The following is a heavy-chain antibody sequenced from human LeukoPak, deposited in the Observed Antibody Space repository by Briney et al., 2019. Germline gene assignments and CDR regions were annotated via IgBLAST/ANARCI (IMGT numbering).Heavy chain of an antibody. D-gene: IGHD6-19*01. J-gene: IGHJ4*02. CDR1: GFTVSSNY. CDR3: ARGIAVADTGFFDY. CDR2: IYSGGST. Sequence: GGSLRLSCAASGFTVSSNYMTWVRQAPGKGLEWVSVIYSGGSTYYADSVKGRFTISRDNSKSTLYLQMNSLRVEDTAVYYCARGIAVADTGFFDYWGQGTLVTVSS. V-gene: IGHV3-66*01.